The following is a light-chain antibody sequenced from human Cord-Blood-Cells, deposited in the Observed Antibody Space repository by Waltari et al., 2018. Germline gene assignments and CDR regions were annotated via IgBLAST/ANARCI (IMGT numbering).Light chain of an antibody. J-gene: IGLJ1*01. V-gene: IGLV3-21*04. CDR1: KIGSKS. CDR3: QVWDSSSDHYV. Sequence: SYVLTQPPSVSVAPGKTARITCGGNKIGSKSVHWYQQKPGHAPVLVIYYDRDRPSGIRERFSGSNSGNTATLTISRVEAGDEADYYCQVWDSSSDHYVFGTGTKVTVL. CDR2: YDR.